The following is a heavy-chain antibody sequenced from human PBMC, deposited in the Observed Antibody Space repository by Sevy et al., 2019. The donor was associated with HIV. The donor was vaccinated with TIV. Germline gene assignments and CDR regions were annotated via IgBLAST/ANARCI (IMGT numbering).Heavy chain of an antibody. D-gene: IGHD5-18*01. Sequence: GGSLRLSCAASGFTFDDYSIHWVRQAPGKGLEWVSLISWDGGATYYADSVKGRFTITRDNSKNTVFLEMNSMSNEDTDLYYCEKGDSAMNSLIGLTDYWGQGTLVTVSS. CDR3: EKGDSAMNSLIGLTDY. J-gene: IGHJ4*02. CDR1: GFTFDDYS. V-gene: IGHV3-43*01. CDR2: ISWDGGAT.